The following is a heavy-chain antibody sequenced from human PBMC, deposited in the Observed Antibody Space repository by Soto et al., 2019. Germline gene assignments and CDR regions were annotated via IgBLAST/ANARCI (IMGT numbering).Heavy chain of an antibody. V-gene: IGHV1-2*04. CDR3: EREINYGGNSYYYYYGMDV. D-gene: IGHD4-17*01. CDR1: GYTFTGYY. J-gene: IGHJ6*02. Sequence: ASVKVSCKASGYTFTGYYMHWVRQAPGQGLEWMGWINPNSGGTNYAQKFQGWVTMTRDTSISTAYMELSRLRSDDTAVYYCEREINYGGNSYYYYYGMDVWGQGTTVTVSS. CDR2: INPNSGGT.